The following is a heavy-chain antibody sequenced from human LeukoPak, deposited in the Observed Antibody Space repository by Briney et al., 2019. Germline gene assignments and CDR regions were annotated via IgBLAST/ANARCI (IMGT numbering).Heavy chain of an antibody. D-gene: IGHD6-19*01. CDR3: AGIAVAGNLDY. Sequence: GGSLRLSCAASGFTFSSYAMHRVRQAPGKGLEWVAVISYDGSNKYYADSVKGRFTISRDNSKNTLYLQMSSLRAEDTAVYYCAGIAVAGNLDYWGQGTLVTVSS. V-gene: IGHV3-30*04. J-gene: IGHJ4*02. CDR2: ISYDGSNK. CDR1: GFTFSSYA.